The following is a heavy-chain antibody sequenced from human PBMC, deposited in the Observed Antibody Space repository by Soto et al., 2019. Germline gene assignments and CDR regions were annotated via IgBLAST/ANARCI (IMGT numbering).Heavy chain of an antibody. CDR1: GGSVSSGSYY. V-gene: IGHV4-61*01. Sequence: QVQLQESGPGLVKPSETLSLTCTVSGGSVSSGSYYWSWIRQPPGKGLEWIGYIYYSGSTNYNPSLKIRVTIAVDTAKNQFSLKLSSVTAADTAVYYCARDRSSTGTTDYWGQGTLVTVSS. CDR2: IYYSGST. D-gene: IGHD1-1*01. J-gene: IGHJ4*02. CDR3: ARDRSSTGTTDY.